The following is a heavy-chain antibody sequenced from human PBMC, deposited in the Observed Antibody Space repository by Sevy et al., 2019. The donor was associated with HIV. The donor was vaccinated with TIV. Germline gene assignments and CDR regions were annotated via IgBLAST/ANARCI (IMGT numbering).Heavy chain of an antibody. Sequence: GGSRRPSCPASGFTFGTFWMHWVRQAQEKGREWGANIKQDGSEKYYMDSVKGRFTISRDNAKNSLYLQMNSLRPEDTAVYYCGRAMDVWGQGTTVTVSS. V-gene: IGHV3-7*01. J-gene: IGHJ6*02. CDR1: GFTFGTFW. CDR2: IKQDGSEK. CDR3: GRAMDV.